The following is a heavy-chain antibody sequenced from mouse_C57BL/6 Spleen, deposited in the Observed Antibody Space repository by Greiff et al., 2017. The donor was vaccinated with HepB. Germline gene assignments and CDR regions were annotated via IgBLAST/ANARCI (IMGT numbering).Heavy chain of an antibody. J-gene: IGHJ2*01. D-gene: IGHD3-2*02. Sequence: QVQLKQPGAELVKPGASVKMSCKASGYTFTSYWITWVKQRPGQGLEWIGDIYPGSGSTNYNEKFKSKATLTVDTSSSTAYMQLSSLTSEDSAVYYCARVREERQLRLRDYWGQGTTLTVSS. CDR1: GYTFTSYW. CDR2: IYPGSGST. V-gene: IGHV1-55*01. CDR3: ARVREERQLRLRDY.